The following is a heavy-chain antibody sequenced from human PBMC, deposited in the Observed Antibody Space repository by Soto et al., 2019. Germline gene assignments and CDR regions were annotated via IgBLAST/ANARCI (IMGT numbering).Heavy chain of an antibody. V-gene: IGHV3-23*01. CDR1: GFTFSSYA. D-gene: IGHD4-17*01. CDR3: AKVPTVTTWAWYFDY. J-gene: IGHJ4*02. Sequence: EVPLLESGGGLVQPGGSLRLSCAASGFTFSSYAMSWVRQAPGKGLEWVSAISGSGGSTYYADSVKGRFTISRDNSRDTLYLQVNSLRAEDTAVYYCAKVPTVTTWAWYFDYWGQGTLVTVSS. CDR2: ISGSGGST.